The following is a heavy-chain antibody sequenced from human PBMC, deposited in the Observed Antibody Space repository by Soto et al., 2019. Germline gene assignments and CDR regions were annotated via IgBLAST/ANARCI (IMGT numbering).Heavy chain of an antibody. Sequence: QVQLVQSGAEVKKPGSSVKVSCKASGGTFSSYTISWVRQAPGQGLEWMGRIIPILGIANYAQKFQGRVTITADKSTSTAYMELSSLRSEDTAVYYCAAVHDAGCRTFDYWGQGTLVTVSS. D-gene: IGHD2-15*01. J-gene: IGHJ4*02. CDR3: AAVHDAGCRTFDY. V-gene: IGHV1-69*02. CDR2: IIPILGIA. CDR1: GGTFSSYT.